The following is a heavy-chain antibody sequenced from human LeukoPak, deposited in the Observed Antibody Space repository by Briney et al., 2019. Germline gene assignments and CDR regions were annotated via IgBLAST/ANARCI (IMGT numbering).Heavy chain of an antibody. D-gene: IGHD3-9*01. CDR2: INTDGSST. CDR3: ARQTDYDILTGYNDY. CDR1: GFTFSSYW. V-gene: IGHV3-74*01. J-gene: IGHJ4*02. Sequence: GGSLRLSCAASGFTFSSYWMHWVRQAPGKGLVWVSRINTDGSSTSYADSVKGRFTISRDNAKNTLYLQMNSLRAEDTAVYYCARQTDYDILTGYNDYWGQGTLVTVSS.